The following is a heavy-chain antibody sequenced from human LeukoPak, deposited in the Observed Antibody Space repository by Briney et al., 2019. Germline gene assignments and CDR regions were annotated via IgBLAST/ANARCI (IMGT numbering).Heavy chain of an antibody. V-gene: IGHV1-69*06. CDR3: SRRYYDRSGYWYFDS. D-gene: IGHD3-22*01. J-gene: IGHJ4*02. CDR2: IIPIFGTA. CDR1: GGTFSSYA. Sequence: SVKVSCKASGGTFSSYAISWVRQAPGQGLEWMGGIIPIFGTANYAQKFQGRVTITADKSTSTAYMELSSLRSEDTAVYYCSRRYYDRSGYWYFDSWGQGTLVTVSS.